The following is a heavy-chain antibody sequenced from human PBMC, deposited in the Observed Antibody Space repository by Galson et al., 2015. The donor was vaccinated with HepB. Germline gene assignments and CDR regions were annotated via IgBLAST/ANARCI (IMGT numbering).Heavy chain of an antibody. V-gene: IGHV3-23*01. CDR1: GFTFSSYA. D-gene: IGHD2-15*01. CDR3: ARGSRGGSVAFDI. J-gene: IGHJ3*02. CDR2: ITGSGGST. Sequence: SLRLSCAASGFTFSSYAMSWVRQAPGKGLEWVSAITGSGGSTYYAGSVKGRFTISRDNSKNTLDLQMNSLRAEDTAVYYCARGSRGGSVAFDIWGQGTMVTVSS.